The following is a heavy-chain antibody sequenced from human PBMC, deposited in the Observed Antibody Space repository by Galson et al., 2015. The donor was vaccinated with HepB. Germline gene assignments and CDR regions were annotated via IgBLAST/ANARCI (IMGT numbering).Heavy chain of an antibody. CDR2: IIPILGIA. CDR1: GGTFSSYT. V-gene: IGHV1-69*02. D-gene: IGHD2-2*01. CDR3: ATEDCSSTSCQRRDYYYYYGMDV. Sequence: SVKVSCKASGGTFSSYTISWVRQAPGQGLEWMGRIIPILGIANYAQKFQGRVTITADKSTSTAYMELSSLRSEDTAVYYCATEDCSSTSCQRRDYYYYYGMDVWGQGTTVTVSS. J-gene: IGHJ6*02.